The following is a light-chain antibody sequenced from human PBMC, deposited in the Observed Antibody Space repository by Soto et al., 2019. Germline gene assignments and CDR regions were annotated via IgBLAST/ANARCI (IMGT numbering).Light chain of an antibody. J-gene: IGLJ3*02. CDR3: QSYDNNLSGGV. CDR2: GST. CDR1: SSNLGANYH. V-gene: IGLV1-40*01. Sequence: SVLTQPPSVSGAPGQRVTISCTGSSSNLGANYHVHWYQQLPGRAPKLLIYGSTNRPSGVPDRISGSKSGTSASLAITGLQAEDEADYYCQSYDNNLSGGVFGGGTKVTVL.